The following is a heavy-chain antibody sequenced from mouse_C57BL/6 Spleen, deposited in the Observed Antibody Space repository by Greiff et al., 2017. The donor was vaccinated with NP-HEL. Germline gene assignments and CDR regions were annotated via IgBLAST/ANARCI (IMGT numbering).Heavy chain of an antibody. Sequence: EVQLQQSGPELVKPGASVKMSCKASGYTFTDYNMHWVKQSHGKSLEWIGYINPNNGGTSYNQKFKGKATLTVNKSSSTAYMEPRRLTLEDSAVYDCARAGFEYSNPYYAMDYWGQGTSVTVSS. CDR3: ARAGFEYSNPYYAMDY. D-gene: IGHD2-5*01. J-gene: IGHJ4*01. CDR2: INPNNGGT. CDR1: GYTFTDYN. V-gene: IGHV1-22*01.